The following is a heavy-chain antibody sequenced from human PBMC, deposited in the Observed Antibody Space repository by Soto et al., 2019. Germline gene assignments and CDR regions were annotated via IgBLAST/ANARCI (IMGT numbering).Heavy chain of an antibody. D-gene: IGHD6-19*01. CDR3: VTNSGWSLRDFDY. CDR1: GFTFSSYA. CDR2: ISSSGGTT. J-gene: IGHJ4*02. Sequence: GGSLRLSCAASGFTFSSYAMNWVRQAPGKGLEWVSVISSSGGTTYYADSVKGRFTISRDNPKNTLYLQMSSLRVEDTALYYCVTNSGWSLRDFDYWGQGTLVTVSS. V-gene: IGHV3-23*01.